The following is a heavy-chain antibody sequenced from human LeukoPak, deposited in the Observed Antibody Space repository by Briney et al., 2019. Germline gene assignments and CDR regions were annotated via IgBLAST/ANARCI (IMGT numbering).Heavy chain of an antibody. J-gene: IGHJ3*02. CDR2: IWYDGSNK. V-gene: IGHV3-33*01. Sequence: GRSLRLSCAASGFTFSSYGMHWVRQAPGKGLEWVAVIWYDGSNKYHADSVKGRFTISRDNSKNTLYLQMNSLRAEDTAVYYCARVGPGKDAFDIWGQGTMVTVSS. CDR1: GFTFSSYG. CDR3: ARVGPGKDAFDI.